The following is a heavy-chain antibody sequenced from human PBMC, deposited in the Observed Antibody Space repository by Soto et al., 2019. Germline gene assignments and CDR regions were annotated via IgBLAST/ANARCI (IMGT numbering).Heavy chain of an antibody. CDR1: GFTVSSNY. Sequence: GGSLRLSCAASGFTVSSNYMSWVRQAPGKGLEWVSVIYSGGSTYYADSVKGRFTISRHNSKNTLYLQMNSLRAEDTAVYYCARGAVAGTGDYFDYWGQGTLVTVSS. V-gene: IGHV3-53*04. CDR2: IYSGGST. J-gene: IGHJ4*02. D-gene: IGHD6-19*01. CDR3: ARGAVAGTGDYFDY.